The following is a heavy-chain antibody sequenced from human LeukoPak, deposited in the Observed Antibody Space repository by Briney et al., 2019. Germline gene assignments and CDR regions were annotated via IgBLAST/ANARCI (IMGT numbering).Heavy chain of an antibody. D-gene: IGHD3-3*01. J-gene: IGHJ4*02. CDR1: GFTFDDYA. Sequence: GGSLRLSCAASGFTFDDYAMHWVRQAPGKGLEWVSLISWDGGSTYYADSVKVRFTISRDNSKNSLYLQMNSLRAEDTALYYCAKDSHAFKYDFWSGFDYWGQGTLVTVSS. CDR3: AKDSHAFKYDFWSGFDY. CDR2: ISWDGGST. V-gene: IGHV3-43D*04.